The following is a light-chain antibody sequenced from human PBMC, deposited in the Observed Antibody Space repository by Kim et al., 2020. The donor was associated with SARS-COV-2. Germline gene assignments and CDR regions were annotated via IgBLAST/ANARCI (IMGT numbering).Light chain of an antibody. V-gene: IGLV3-1*01. CDR3: QAWDSSLLYV. Sequence: SYELTQPPSVSVSPGQTASITCSGDKLGDKYACWYQQKPGQSPVLVIYQDSKRPSGIPERFSGSNSGNTATLTISGTQAMDEADYYCQAWDSSLLYVFGT. CDR1: KLGDKY. J-gene: IGLJ1*01. CDR2: QDS.